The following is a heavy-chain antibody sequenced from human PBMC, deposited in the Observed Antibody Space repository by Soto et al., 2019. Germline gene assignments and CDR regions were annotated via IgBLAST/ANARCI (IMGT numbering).Heavy chain of an antibody. CDR3: ARSRVITMVRGVTLDY. Sequence: PSETLSLTCAVYGGSFSGYYWSWIRQPPGKGLEWIGEINHSGSTNYNPSLKSRVTISVDTSKNQFSLKLSSVTAADTAVYYCARSRVITMVRGVTLDYWGQGTLVTV. D-gene: IGHD3-10*01. J-gene: IGHJ4*02. CDR2: INHSGST. V-gene: IGHV4-34*01. CDR1: GGSFSGYY.